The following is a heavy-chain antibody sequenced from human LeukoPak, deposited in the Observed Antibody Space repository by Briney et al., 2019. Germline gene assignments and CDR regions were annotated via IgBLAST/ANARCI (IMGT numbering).Heavy chain of an antibody. V-gene: IGHV4-34*01. J-gene: IGHJ4*02. CDR3: ARISSSSSFPRDY. CDR2: INHSGST. Sequence: SETLSLTCAVYGGSFSGYYWSWIRQPPGKGLEWIGEINHSGSTNYNPSLKSRVTISVDTSKNQFSLKLSSVTAADTAVYYCARISSSSSFPRDYWGQGTLVTVSS. D-gene: IGHD6-6*01. CDR1: GGSFSGYY.